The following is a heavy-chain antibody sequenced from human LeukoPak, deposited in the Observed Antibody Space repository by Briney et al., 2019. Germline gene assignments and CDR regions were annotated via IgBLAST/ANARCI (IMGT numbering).Heavy chain of an antibody. D-gene: IGHD3-22*01. CDR1: GGSISSSSYY. CDR3: ARRYFYDSGGYYYYFDY. Sequence: SETLSLTCTVSGGSISSSSYYWGWIRQPPGKGLEWIGSIYYSGSTYYNPSLKSRVTISVDTSKNQFSLKLSSVTAADTAVYYYARRYFYDSGGYYYYFDYWGQGTLVTVSS. V-gene: IGHV4-39*01. J-gene: IGHJ4*02. CDR2: IYYSGST.